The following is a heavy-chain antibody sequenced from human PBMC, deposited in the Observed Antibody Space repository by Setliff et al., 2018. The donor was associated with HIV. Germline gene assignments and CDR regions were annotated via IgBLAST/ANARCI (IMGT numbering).Heavy chain of an antibody. D-gene: IGHD2-21*02. V-gene: IGHV1-69*05. J-gene: IGHJ6*02. CDR1: GGTFSSHA. Sequence: GASVKVSCKASGGTFSSHAISWVRQAPGQGLEWMGGVIPIFGAANYAQKFQARVTITTDESTNTAYMELTSLRSDDSAVYFCARGLRARPRLRGFYHYGMDVWGQGTTVTVSS. CDR2: VIPIFGAA. CDR3: ARGLRARPRLRGFYHYGMDV.